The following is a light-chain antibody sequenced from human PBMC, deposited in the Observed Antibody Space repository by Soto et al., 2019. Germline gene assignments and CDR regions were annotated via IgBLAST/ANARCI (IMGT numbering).Light chain of an antibody. CDR3: QHYYGSPRT. Sequence: ETVLTQSPGTVSLSPGERATLSCTTSQNVRSNYLAWYQQKPGQAPRLLIYGVFNRDTGIPARFSGSGSGTDFTLPISGLEPEDSAVYYCQHYYGSPRTFGQGTKLEI. V-gene: IGKV3-20*01. J-gene: IGKJ2*01. CDR1: QNVRSNY. CDR2: GVF.